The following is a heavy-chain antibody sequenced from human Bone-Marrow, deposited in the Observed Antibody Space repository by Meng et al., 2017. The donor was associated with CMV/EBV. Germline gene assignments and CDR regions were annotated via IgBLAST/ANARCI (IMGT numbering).Heavy chain of an antibody. CDR3: ANYYDSSGYGIDI. Sequence: SETLSLTCTVSGGSISSYYWSWIRQPPGKGLEWIGYIYYSGSTNYNPSLKSRVTISVDTSKNQFSLKLSSVTAADTAVYYCANYYDSSGYGIDIWGQGTMVPVSS. CDR2: IYYSGST. CDR1: GGSISSYY. V-gene: IGHV4-59*01. J-gene: IGHJ3*02. D-gene: IGHD3-22*01.